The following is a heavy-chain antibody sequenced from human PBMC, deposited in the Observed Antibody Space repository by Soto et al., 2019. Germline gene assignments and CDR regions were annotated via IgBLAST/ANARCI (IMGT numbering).Heavy chain of an antibody. V-gene: IGHV3-23*01. CDR3: TKIPVAHCTGSDCSALDY. D-gene: IGHD2-8*02. CDR1: GFTFSSYA. CDR2: ISSIGGGT. J-gene: IGHJ4*02. Sequence: PGGSLRLSCAASGFTFSSYAMSWVRQAPGKGLEWVSTISSIGGGTYYADSVKGRFTISRDNSKNTLYVQMNSLRAEDTAMYYCTKIPVAHCTGSDCSALDYWGQGTLVTVSS.